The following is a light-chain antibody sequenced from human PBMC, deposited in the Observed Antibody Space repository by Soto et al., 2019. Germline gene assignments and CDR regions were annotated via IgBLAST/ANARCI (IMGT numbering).Light chain of an antibody. CDR2: GAS. CDR1: QSVNSNY. Sequence: EIVLTQSPGTLSLAPGERATLSCRASQSVNSNYFTWYQQKPGQAPRLLIYGASSRATGIPDRFSGSGSGTDFTLTISRLEPEDFAVYYCQHYDASQWTFGQGTKV. J-gene: IGKJ1*01. CDR3: QHYDASQWT. V-gene: IGKV3-20*01.